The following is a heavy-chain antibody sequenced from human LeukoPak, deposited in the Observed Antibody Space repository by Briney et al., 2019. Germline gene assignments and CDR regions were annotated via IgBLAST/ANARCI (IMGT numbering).Heavy chain of an antibody. J-gene: IGHJ4*02. D-gene: IGHD4-17*01. CDR2: ISWNSRSI. Sequence: GGSLRLSCAASGFTFDDYAMHWVRQAPGKGLEWVSGISWNSRSIGYADSVKGRFTISRDNAKNSLYLQMNSLRAGDTALYYCAKDKDYAFDYWGQGTLVTVSS. V-gene: IGHV3-9*01. CDR3: AKDKDYAFDY. CDR1: GFTFDDYA.